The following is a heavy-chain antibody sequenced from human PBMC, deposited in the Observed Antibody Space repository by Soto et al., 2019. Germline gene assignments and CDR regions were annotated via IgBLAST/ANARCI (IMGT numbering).Heavy chain of an antibody. D-gene: IGHD6-19*01. CDR2: IRSKANSYAT. CDR1: FFTFSGSA. V-gene: IGHV3-73*01. J-gene: IGHJ5*02. CDR3: TQGGQWMENNWFDH. Sequence: WVSLILSCASSFFTFSGSAMHCVLQASLKGLEWVGRIRSKANSYATAYAASVKGRFTISRDDSKNTAYLQMNSLKTEETAVYYCTQGGQWMENNWFDHWGKRTMVTVSS.